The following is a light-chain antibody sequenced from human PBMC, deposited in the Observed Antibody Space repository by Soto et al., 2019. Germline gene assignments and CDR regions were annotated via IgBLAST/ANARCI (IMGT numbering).Light chain of an antibody. CDR3: QQSFTTPLT. CDR1: QSVRTY. CDR2: SAS. J-gene: IGKJ4*01. Sequence: DIQMSQSPSSLSASVGDRVTITCRASQSVRTYLNWYQQRRGRAPILLIYSASNLQSGVPPRFLGSGSATEFTLTINRLQPEDFATYYCQQSFTTPLTFGGGTRVEI. V-gene: IGKV1-39*01.